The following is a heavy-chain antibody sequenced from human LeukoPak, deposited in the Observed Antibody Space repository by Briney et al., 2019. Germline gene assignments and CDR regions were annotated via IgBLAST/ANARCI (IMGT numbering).Heavy chain of an antibody. CDR1: GFTFSSYG. CDR2: IRYDGSNK. CDR3: AREKVVPAARRLGYSSSSGLDY. Sequence: GGSLRLSCAASGFTFSSYGMHWVRQAPGKGLEWVAFIRYDGSNKYYADSVKGRFTISRDNAKNSLYLQMNSLRAEDTAVYYCAREKVVPAARRLGYSSSSGLDYWGQGTLVTVSS. J-gene: IGHJ4*02. D-gene: IGHD6-6*01. V-gene: IGHV3-30*02.